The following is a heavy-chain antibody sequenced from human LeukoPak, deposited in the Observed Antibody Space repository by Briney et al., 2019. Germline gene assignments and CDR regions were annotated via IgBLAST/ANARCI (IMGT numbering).Heavy chain of an antibody. J-gene: IGHJ3*02. CDR3: ARDGGYCSGGSCNRGAFDI. V-gene: IGHV1-46*01. Sequence: GAPVKVSCKASGYTFTNYYMHWVRQAPGQGLEWMGIINPSGGSTSYAQKFQGRVTMSRDMSTSTIYMELSSLRSEDTAVYYCARDGGYCSGGSCNRGAFDIWGQGTMVTVSS. D-gene: IGHD2-15*01. CDR1: GYTFTNYY. CDR2: INPSGGST.